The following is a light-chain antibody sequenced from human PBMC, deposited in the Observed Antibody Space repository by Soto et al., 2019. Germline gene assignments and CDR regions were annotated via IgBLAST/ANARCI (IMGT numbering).Light chain of an antibody. V-gene: IGKV1-9*01. J-gene: IGKJ1*01. CDR3: QQLNTYPRT. CDR2: GAS. CDR1: QGISSY. Sequence: DIQLTQSPSFLSASVGDRVTITWRASQGISSYLAWYQQKPGKAPKVLIYGASTLQSGVPSRFSGSGSGTEFTLTISSLQPEDFATYYCQQLNTYPRTFGQGTKVEIK.